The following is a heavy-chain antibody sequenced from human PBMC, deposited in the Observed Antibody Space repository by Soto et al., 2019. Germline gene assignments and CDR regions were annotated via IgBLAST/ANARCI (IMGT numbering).Heavy chain of an antibody. CDR2: INAGNGNS. CDR3: ARAHAAFAGSAHYYYMDV. V-gene: IGHV1-3*01. J-gene: IGHJ6*03. CDR1: GYTFTSYA. D-gene: IGHD3-10*01. Sequence: ASVKVSCKASGYTFTSYAMHWVRQAPGQRLEWMGWINAGNGNSKYSQKFQGRVTITRDTSASTAYMELSSLRSEDTAVYYCARAHAAFAGSAHYYYMDVSGKGTTVTVSS.